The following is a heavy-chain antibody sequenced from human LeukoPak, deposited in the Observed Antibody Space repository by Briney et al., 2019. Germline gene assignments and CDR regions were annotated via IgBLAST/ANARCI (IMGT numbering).Heavy chain of an antibody. Sequence: GGSLRLSCAASGFTFSSYGMHWVRQAPGKGLEWVAVISYDGSNKYYADSVKGRFTISRDNSKNTLYLQMNSLRAEDTAVYYCAKEGGRFAFGNWFDPWGQGILVTVSS. CDR2: ISYDGSNK. D-gene: IGHD3-10*01. V-gene: IGHV3-30*18. CDR1: GFTFSSYG. J-gene: IGHJ5*02. CDR3: AKEGGRFAFGNWFDP.